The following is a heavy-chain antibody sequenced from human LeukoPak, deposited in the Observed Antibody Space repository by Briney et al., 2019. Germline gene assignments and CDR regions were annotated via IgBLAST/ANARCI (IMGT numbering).Heavy chain of an antibody. V-gene: IGHV4-34*01. CDR1: GGSFSGDY. CDR3: ARGPWYSSSWYGPIYYGMDV. J-gene: IGHJ6*02. Sequence: SETLSLTCAVYGGSFSGDYWSWIRQPPGKGLEWIGEINHSGSTNYNPSLKSRVTISVDTSKNQFSLKLSSVTAGDTAVYYCARGPWYSSSWYGPIYYGMDVWGQGTTVTVSS. D-gene: IGHD6-13*01. CDR2: INHSGST.